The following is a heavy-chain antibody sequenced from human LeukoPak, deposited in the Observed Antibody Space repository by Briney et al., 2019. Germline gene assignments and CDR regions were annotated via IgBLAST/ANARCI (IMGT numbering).Heavy chain of an antibody. V-gene: IGHV4-39*07. CDR1: GGSISSGSYY. J-gene: IGHJ4*02. CDR3: ARIIIVGATNFDY. CDR2: IYYSGST. D-gene: IGHD1-26*01. Sequence: PSETLSLTCTVSGGSISSGSYYWSWIRQPPGKGLEWIGSIYYSGSTYYNPSLKSRVTISVDTSKNQFSLKLSSVTAADTAVYYCARIIIVGATNFDYWGQGTLVTVSS.